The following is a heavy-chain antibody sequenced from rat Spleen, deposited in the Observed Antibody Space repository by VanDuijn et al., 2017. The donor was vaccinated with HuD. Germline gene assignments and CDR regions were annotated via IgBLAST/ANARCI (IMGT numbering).Heavy chain of an antibody. Sequence: EVQLVESGGGLVQPGRSMKLSCAASGFTFSNYYMAWVRQAPTKGLEWVASISTGGGNTYYRDSVKGRFTISRDNAKSTLYLQMDSLRSEDTATYYCARTPNYRDSYAHSDYFDYWGQGVMVTVSS. D-gene: IGHD1-12*01. J-gene: IGHJ2*01. CDR3: ARTPNYRDSYAHSDYFDY. V-gene: IGHV5-25*01. CDR1: GFTFSNYY. CDR2: ISTGGGNT.